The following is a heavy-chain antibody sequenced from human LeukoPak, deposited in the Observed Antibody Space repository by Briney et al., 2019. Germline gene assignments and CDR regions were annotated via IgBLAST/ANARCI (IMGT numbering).Heavy chain of an antibody. J-gene: IGHJ4*02. D-gene: IGHD6-13*01. CDR2: INHSGST. Sequence: SETLSLTCAVYGGSFSGYYWSWIRQPPGKGLEWIGEINHSGSTNYNPSLKSRVTISVDTSKNQFSLKLSSVTAADTAVYYCARVGIAAAGKDYWGQGTLVTVSS. CDR3: ARVGIAAAGKDY. V-gene: IGHV4-34*01. CDR1: GGSFSGYY.